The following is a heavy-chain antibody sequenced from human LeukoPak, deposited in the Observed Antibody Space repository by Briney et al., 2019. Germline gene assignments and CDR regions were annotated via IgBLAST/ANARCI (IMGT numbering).Heavy chain of an antibody. CDR3: ARDVVAAAGSWDY. CDR2: IYTSGST. CDR1: GGSISSGSYY. V-gene: IGHV4-61*02. J-gene: IGHJ4*02. Sequence: SQTLSLTCTVSGGSISSGSYYWSWIRQPAGKGLEWIGRIYTSGSTNYNPSLKSRVTMSVDTSKNQFSLNLSSVTAADTAVYYCARDVVAAAGSWDYWGQGTLVTVSS. D-gene: IGHD6-13*01.